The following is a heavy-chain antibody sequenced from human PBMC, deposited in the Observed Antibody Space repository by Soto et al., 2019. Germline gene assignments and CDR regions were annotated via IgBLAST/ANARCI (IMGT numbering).Heavy chain of an antibody. D-gene: IGHD6-13*01. CDR3: ARGYSSSWPNSFDS. Sequence: SETLSLTCTVSGGSISSGGYYWSWIRQHPGKGLEWIGYIYHSGSTYYTPSLKSRVTISVDKSKNQFSLNLSSVTAADTAVYYCARGYSSSWPNSFDSWGQGTLVTVSS. CDR2: IYHSGST. V-gene: IGHV4-30-2*01. J-gene: IGHJ5*01. CDR1: GGSISSGGYY.